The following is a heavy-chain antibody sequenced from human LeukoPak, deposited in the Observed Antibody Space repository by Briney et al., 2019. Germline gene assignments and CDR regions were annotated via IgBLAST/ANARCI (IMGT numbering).Heavy chain of an antibody. Sequence: ASVKVSCKASGGTFSSYAISWVRQAPGHGLEWMGGITPVFGTALYAQKFQGRVTITADESTNTAYMKLSSLRSDDTAVYYCATNTAPVGFYFGYWGQGTLVTVSS. CDR3: ATNTAPVGFYFGY. J-gene: IGHJ4*02. D-gene: IGHD5-18*01. CDR1: GGTFSSYA. V-gene: IGHV1-69*13. CDR2: ITPVFGTA.